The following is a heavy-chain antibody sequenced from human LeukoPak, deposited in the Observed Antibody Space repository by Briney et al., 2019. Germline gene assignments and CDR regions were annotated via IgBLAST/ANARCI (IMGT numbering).Heavy chain of an antibody. Sequence: VASVTVSCKVSIYTLTELSMHWVRQAPGKGLEWMGGFDPEDGEIIYAQKFQGRLTMTEDTSTDTAYMELSSLTSEDTAVYYCAVLPHSGAYYLVYWGQGTLVTVSS. CDR3: AVLPHSGAYYLVY. CDR2: FDPEDGEI. CDR1: IYTLTELS. V-gene: IGHV1-24*01. D-gene: IGHD3-22*01. J-gene: IGHJ4*02.